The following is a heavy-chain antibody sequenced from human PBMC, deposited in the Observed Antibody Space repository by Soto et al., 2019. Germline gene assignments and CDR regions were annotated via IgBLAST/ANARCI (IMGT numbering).Heavy chain of an antibody. CDR2: IYYSAYSGTT. CDR1: GGSINSGGFY. V-gene: IGHV4-31*03. Sequence: SETLSLTCTVSGGSINSGGFYWTWIRQHPGKGLEWIGNIYYSAYSGTTYYNPSLKSRITISADTSKNQFSLRLSSVTAADTAVYYCARGHGNIDYWGQGTMVTVSS. CDR3: ARGHGNIDY. J-gene: IGHJ4*02.